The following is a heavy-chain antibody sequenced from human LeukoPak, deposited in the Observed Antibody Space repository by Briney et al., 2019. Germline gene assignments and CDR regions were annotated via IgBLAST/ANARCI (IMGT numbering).Heavy chain of an antibody. V-gene: IGHV4-39*01. CDR3: ARHRLSGNYPDWFDF. J-gene: IGHJ5*01. D-gene: IGHD1-26*01. CDR2: IYYSGST. CDR1: GGSITSTSYY. Sequence: SETLSLTCTVPGGSITSTSYYWGWIRRPPGKGLEWIGSIYYSGSTYYNPSLKSRVTISVDTSKNQFSLKMTSVTAADTAVYYCARHRLSGNYPDWFDFWGQGTLVTVSS.